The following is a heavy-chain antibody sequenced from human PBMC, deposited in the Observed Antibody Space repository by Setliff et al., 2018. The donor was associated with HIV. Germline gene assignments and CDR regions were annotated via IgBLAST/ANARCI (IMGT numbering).Heavy chain of an antibody. D-gene: IGHD2-21*01. V-gene: IGHV4-59*11. CDR3: AREIGITKSPYWYFDL. CDR1: GASISSHY. Sequence: SETLSLTCTVSGASISSHYWTWIRQPPGKGLEWIGSIYSSGSTNYNPSLKSRLTKSLDTSENQLSLKFNSVTAADTAVYFCAREIGITKSPYWYFDLWGRGTLVTVSS. CDR2: IYSSGST. J-gene: IGHJ2*01.